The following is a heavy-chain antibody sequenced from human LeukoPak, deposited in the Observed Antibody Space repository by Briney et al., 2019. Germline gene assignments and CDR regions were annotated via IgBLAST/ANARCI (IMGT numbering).Heavy chain of an antibody. CDR2: IKDKRDGGTP. J-gene: IGHJ4*02. Sequence: PGGSLRLSCAASGLTFTDAWMTWVRQAPGKGLEWVGHIKDKRDGGTPDYAAPVKGRFTISRDDSNTTVYLQMNSLKTEDTPVYYCTTGYDSNWYVWSQGSLVTVS. D-gene: IGHD6-13*01. CDR3: TTGYDSNWYV. CDR1: GLTFTDAW. V-gene: IGHV3-15*01.